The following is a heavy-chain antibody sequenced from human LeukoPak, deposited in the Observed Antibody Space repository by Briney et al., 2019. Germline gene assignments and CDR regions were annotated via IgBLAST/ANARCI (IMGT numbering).Heavy chain of an antibody. J-gene: IGHJ3*01. CDR3: AKESIKTIFSLEH. CDR1: GFTFSSYG. V-gene: IGHV3-30*02. Sequence: GGSLRLSCAASGFTFSSYGMHWVRQAPGKGPEWVAFIRYDGSNKYYADSVKGRFTISRDNSKNTLYLQMNSLGAEDTAVYYCAKESIKTIFSLEHWGQGTMVTVSS. CDR2: IRYDGSNK. D-gene: IGHD3-10*02.